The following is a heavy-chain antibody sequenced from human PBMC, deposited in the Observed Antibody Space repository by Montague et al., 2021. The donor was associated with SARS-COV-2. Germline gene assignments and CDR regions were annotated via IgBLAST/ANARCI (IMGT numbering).Heavy chain of an antibody. CDR2: IYYSGST. CDR1: GGSISSSSYY. J-gene: IGHJ4*02. Sequence: SETLSLTCTFSGGSISSSSYYWGWIRQPPGKGLEWIGSIYYSGSTYYNPSLKSRVTISVDTSKNQFSLKLSSVTAADTAVYYCARQRRGGLVSTPRFFDYWGQGTLVTVSS. D-gene: IGHD6-19*01. CDR3: ARQRRGGLVSTPRFFDY. V-gene: IGHV4-39*01.